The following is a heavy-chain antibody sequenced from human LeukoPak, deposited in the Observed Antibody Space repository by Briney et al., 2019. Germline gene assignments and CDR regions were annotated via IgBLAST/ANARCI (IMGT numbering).Heavy chain of an antibody. CDR3: ARARRATYCGGDCYFDY. D-gene: IGHD2-21*02. Sequence: GESLKISCKASGYRFTNYWIGWVRQMPGKGLEWMGIIYPGDSDTRYSPSFQGQVTISADKSISTAYLQWSSLKASDTAMYYCARARRATYCGGDCYFDYWGQGTLVTVSS. V-gene: IGHV5-51*01. CDR2: IYPGDSDT. J-gene: IGHJ4*02. CDR1: GYRFTNYW.